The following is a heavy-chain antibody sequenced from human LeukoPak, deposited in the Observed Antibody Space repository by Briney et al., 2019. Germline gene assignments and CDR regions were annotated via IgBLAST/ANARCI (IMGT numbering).Heavy chain of an antibody. Sequence: GGSLRLSCAASGFTFSSYSMNWVRQAPGKGLEWVANIKVDGSEKYYVDSVKGRFTISRDNAKNSLYLQMTSLRAEDTALYYCARDLRYQAQDIWGQGTMVIVSS. CDR3: ARDLRYQAQDI. CDR2: IKVDGSEK. D-gene: IGHD2-2*01. CDR1: GFTFSSYS. V-gene: IGHV3-7*01. J-gene: IGHJ3*02.